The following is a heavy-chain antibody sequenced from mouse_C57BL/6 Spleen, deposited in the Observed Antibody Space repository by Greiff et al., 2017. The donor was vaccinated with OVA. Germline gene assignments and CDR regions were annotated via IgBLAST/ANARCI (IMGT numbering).Heavy chain of an antibody. CDR3: ARIYGSSPAWFAY. J-gene: IGHJ3*01. V-gene: IGHV5-17*01. Sequence: EVKLVESGGGLVKPGGSLKLSCAASGFTFSDYGMHWVRQAPEKGLEWVAYISSGSSTIYYADTVKGRFTISRDNAKNTLFLQMTSLRSEDTAMYYCARIYGSSPAWFAYWGQGTLVTVSA. CDR2: ISSGSSTI. CDR1: GFTFSDYG. D-gene: IGHD1-1*01.